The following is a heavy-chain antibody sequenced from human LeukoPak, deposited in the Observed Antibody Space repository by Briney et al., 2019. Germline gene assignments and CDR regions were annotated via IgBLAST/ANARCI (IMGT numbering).Heavy chain of an antibody. CDR2: ISGSGGST. Sequence: PGASLRLSCAASGFTFRSYAMSWVRQAPGKGLEWVSAISGSGGSTYYADSVKGRFTISRDNSKNTLYLQMNSLRAEDTAVYYCAKDMGYCSSTSCRGYYYYYYGMDVWGQGTTVTVSS. J-gene: IGHJ6*02. V-gene: IGHV3-23*01. CDR3: AKDMGYCSSTSCRGYYYYYYGMDV. D-gene: IGHD2-2*01. CDR1: GFTFRSYA.